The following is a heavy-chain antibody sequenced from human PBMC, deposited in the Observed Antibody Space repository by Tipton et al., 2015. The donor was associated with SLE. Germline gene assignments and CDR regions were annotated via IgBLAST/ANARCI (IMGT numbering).Heavy chain of an antibody. CDR1: GGSISSSRFY. CDR2: IYYSGST. D-gene: IGHD4-23*01. V-gene: IGHV4-39*07. Sequence: TLSLTCTVAGGSISSSRFYWGWIRQPPGKGLEWIGTIYYSGSTYHNPSLKSRVSISQDTSTNQFSLKLTSVTAADTAMYYCARGFLATTVADGGALDIWGQGTMVIVSS. CDR3: ARGFLATTVADGGALDI. J-gene: IGHJ3*02.